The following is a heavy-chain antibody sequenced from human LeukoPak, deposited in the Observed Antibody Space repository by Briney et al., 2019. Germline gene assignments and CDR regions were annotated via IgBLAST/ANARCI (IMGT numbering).Heavy chain of an antibody. D-gene: IGHD1-14*01. Sequence: PSETLSLTCTVSGGSINGYFCTWLRQSAGAGLECIGRIHTSGTTYYNPSFKSRVSMSVDTSNNKFSLRLNSVSAADPAVYYCARDPAGHGRYFDYWGQGALVTVSS. J-gene: IGHJ4*02. CDR2: IHTSGTT. CDR1: GGSINGYF. CDR3: ARDPAGHGRYFDY. V-gene: IGHV4-4*07.